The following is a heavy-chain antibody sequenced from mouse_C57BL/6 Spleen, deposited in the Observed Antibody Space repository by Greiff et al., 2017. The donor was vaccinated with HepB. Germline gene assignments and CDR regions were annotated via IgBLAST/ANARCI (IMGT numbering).Heavy chain of an antibody. CDR2: ISSGGDYI. CDR1: GFTFSSYA. CDR3: TSLMTTVDAMDY. V-gene: IGHV5-9-1*02. D-gene: IGHD1-1*01. Sequence: EVKLVESGEGLVKPGGSLKLSCAASGFTFSSYAMSWVRQTPEKRLEWVAYISSGGDYIYYADTVKGRFTISRDNARNTLYLQMSSLKSEDTAMYYCTSLMTTVDAMDYWGQGTSVTDSS. J-gene: IGHJ4*01.